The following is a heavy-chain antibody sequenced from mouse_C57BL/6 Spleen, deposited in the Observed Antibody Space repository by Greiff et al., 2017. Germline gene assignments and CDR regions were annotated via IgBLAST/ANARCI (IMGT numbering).Heavy chain of an antibody. CDR2: IYPSDSET. Sequence: VQLQQPGAELVRPGSSVKLSCKASGYTFTSYWMDWVKQRPGQGLEWIGNIYPSDSETHYNQKFKDKATLTVDKSSSTAYMQLSSLASEDSAVYYCGRSDYYGSTSYWYFEGWGTGTTVTVSA. CDR1: GYTFTSYW. CDR3: GRSDYYGSTSYWYFEG. V-gene: IGHV1-61*01. D-gene: IGHD1-1*01. J-gene: IGHJ1*03.